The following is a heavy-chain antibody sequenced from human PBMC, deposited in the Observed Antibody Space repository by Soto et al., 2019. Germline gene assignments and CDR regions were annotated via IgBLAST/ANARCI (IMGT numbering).Heavy chain of an antibody. V-gene: IGHV1-18*01. J-gene: IGHJ3*01. CDR2: ISAYNGNT. Sequence: QVQLVQSGAEVKKPGASVKVSCKASGYTFTTYGISWVRQAPGQGLEWMGWISAYNGNTKYEQKFQGRVTMTTDTYTSTVYMELRSRRSDDTAFYYCAREEQIRVDSVHDHGYGFDVWGQGTKVIVSS. D-gene: IGHD5-12*01. CDR1: GYTFTTYG. CDR3: AREEQIRVDSVHDHGYGFDV.